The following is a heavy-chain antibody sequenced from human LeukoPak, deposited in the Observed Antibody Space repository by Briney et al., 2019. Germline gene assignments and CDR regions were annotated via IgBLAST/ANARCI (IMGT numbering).Heavy chain of an antibody. CDR3: TQGSGQYFDY. V-gene: IGHV3-15*01. CDR1: GFTFDDYG. CDR2: IRSRGDGGTT. Sequence: GGSLRLSCAASGFTFDDYGMSWVRQAPGKGLEWVGRIRSRGDGGTTDFAAPVKGRFTISRDDSKNTLYLQMNSLTSEDTAVYYCTQGSGQYFDYWGQGTLVTVSS. J-gene: IGHJ4*02. D-gene: IGHD2-15*01.